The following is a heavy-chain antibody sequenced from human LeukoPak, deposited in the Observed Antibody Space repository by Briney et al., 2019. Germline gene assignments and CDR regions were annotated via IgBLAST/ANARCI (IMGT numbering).Heavy chain of an antibody. J-gene: IGHJ6*02. Sequence: GGSLRLSCAAPDLTVSSNYMSWVRQAPGKGLEWVSMIYSGGITYYAGSVKGRFTISRDISKNTLYLQMNSLRAEDTAVYFCARGYDYYSCMDVWGQGTTVTVSS. CDR1: DLTVSSNY. CDR2: IYSGGIT. CDR3: ARGYDYYSCMDV. V-gene: IGHV3-53*01.